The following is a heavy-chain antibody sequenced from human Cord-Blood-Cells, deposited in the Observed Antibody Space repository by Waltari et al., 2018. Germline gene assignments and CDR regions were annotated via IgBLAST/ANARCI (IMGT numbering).Heavy chain of an antibody. D-gene: IGHD3-16*01. CDR2: ISSSGSTI. CDR3: ARDPGAGVRDDVWGDGPPGYIDY. V-gene: IGHV3-48*03. J-gene: IGHJ4*02. Sequence: EVQLVESGGGVVQPGGSLRLACAAAGFSCSSYKMNWVRQAPEKRLEWVYYISSSGSTIYYADSVKGRFTISRDNAQNSLYLQMNSLRAEDTAVYYCARDPGAGVRDDVWGDGPPGYIDYWGQGTLVTVSS. CDR1: GFSCSSYK.